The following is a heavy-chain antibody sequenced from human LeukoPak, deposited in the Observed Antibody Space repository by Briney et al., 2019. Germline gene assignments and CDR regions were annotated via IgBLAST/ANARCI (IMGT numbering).Heavy chain of an antibody. CDR3: ARGPFYCGGDCYSFYY. V-gene: IGHV4-59*01. D-gene: IGHD2-21*02. CDR1: GGXISSYY. Sequence: SETLSLTCTVSGGXISSYYWSWIRQPPGKGLEWIGYIYYSGSTNYNPSLKSRVTISVDTSRNQFSLKLSSVTAADTAVYYCARGPFYCGGDCYSFYYWGQGTLVTVSS. CDR2: IYYSGST. J-gene: IGHJ4*02.